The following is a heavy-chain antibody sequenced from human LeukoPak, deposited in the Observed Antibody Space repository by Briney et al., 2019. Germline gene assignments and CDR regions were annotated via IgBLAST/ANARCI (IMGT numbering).Heavy chain of an antibody. CDR2: ISYDGSNK. V-gene: IGHV3-30-3*02. CDR3: AKPTYSGSYLGGNYFDY. Sequence: GGSLRLSCAASGFTFSSYAMHWVRQAPGKGLEWVAVISYDGSNKYYADSVKGRFTISRDNSKNTLYLQMNSLRAEDTAVYYCAKPTYSGSYLGGNYFDYWGQGTLVTVSS. J-gene: IGHJ4*02. D-gene: IGHD1-26*01. CDR1: GFTFSSYA.